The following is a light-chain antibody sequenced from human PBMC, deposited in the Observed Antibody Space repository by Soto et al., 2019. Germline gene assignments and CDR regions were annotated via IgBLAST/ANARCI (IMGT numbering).Light chain of an antibody. CDR2: GAS. CDR1: QNVSSSY. Sequence: EIVLTQSPGTLSLSPGERATFSCRAGQNVSSSYFAWYQQKPGQAPRLLIYGASSRATGIPDRFSGSGSVTDFTLTISRLEPEDFAGYYCQQYGSSPPMYTFGQGTKLEIK. J-gene: IGKJ2*01. CDR3: QQYGSSPPMYT. V-gene: IGKV3-20*01.